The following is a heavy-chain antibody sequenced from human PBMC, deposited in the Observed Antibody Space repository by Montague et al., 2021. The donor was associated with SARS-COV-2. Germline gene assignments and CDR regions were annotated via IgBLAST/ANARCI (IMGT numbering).Heavy chain of an antibody. Sequence: SETLSLTCTVSGGSMSDHYWSWIRQPPGKGLEWLAYIYYSGGINSNAPLKSRVSMSVDTSKNQFSLKLTSATAADTAVYYCARAVSVRRAVNWFDPWGQGTLVTVSS. CDR2: IYYSGGI. V-gene: IGHV4-59*11. J-gene: IGHJ5*02. CDR3: ARAVSVRRAVNWFDP. CDR1: GGSMSDHY. D-gene: IGHD3-10*01.